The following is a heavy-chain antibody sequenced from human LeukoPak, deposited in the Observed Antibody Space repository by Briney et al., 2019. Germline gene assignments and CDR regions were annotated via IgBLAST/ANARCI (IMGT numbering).Heavy chain of an antibody. V-gene: IGHV4-59*01. Sequence: SETLSLTCTVSGGSISSDYWNWIRQPPGKGLEWIGNIYYSGSTDYNPSLKSRVTISVDTSKSQFSLRLSSVTAADTAAYYRARSTQSSYTSSSRRHSDSWGQGSLVTVSS. D-gene: IGHD6-6*01. CDR3: ARSTQSSYTSSSRRHSDS. CDR2: IYYSGST. J-gene: IGHJ4*02. CDR1: GGSISSDY.